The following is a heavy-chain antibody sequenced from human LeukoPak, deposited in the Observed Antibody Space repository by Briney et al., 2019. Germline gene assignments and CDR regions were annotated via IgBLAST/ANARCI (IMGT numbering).Heavy chain of an antibody. Sequence: PGPSLRLSCSASGFTFSSYAMQWVRHAPGKGLEYVSAIRINGGTTYYADSVKGRFTISRDNSKNTLYLQMSSLRAEDTAVYYCMNGGRGDQPDYWGQGTLVTVSS. CDR3: MNGGRGDQPDY. J-gene: IGHJ4*02. CDR1: GFTFSSYA. CDR2: IRINGGTT. D-gene: IGHD2-2*01. V-gene: IGHV3-64D*06.